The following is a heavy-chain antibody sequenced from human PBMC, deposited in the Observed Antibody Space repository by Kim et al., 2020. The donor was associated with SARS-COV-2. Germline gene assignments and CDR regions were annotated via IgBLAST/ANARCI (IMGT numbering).Heavy chain of an antibody. CDR1: GGSFSGYY. Sequence: SETLSLTCAVYGGSFSGYYWSWIRQPPGKGLEWIGEINHSGSTNYNPSLKSRVTISVDTPKNQFSLKLSSVTAADTAVYYCARTYYDFWSGYYYYYYGMDVWGQGTTVTVSS. CDR2: INHSGST. CDR3: ARTYYDFWSGYYYYYYGMDV. J-gene: IGHJ6*02. D-gene: IGHD3-3*01. V-gene: IGHV4-34*01.